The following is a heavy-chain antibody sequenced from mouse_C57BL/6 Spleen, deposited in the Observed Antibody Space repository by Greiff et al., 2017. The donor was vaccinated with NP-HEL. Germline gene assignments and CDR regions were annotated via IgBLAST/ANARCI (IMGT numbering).Heavy chain of an antibody. D-gene: IGHD2-2*01. V-gene: IGHV1-69*01. Sequence: QVHVKQPGAELVMPGASVKLSCKASGYTFTSYWMHWVKQRPGQGLEWIGEIDPSDSYTNYNQKFKGKSTLTVDKSSSTAYMQLSSLTSEDSAVYYCARQNYGYDGRPFDYWGQGTTLTVSS. J-gene: IGHJ2*01. CDR3: ARQNYGYDGRPFDY. CDR1: GYTFTSYW. CDR2: IDPSDSYT.